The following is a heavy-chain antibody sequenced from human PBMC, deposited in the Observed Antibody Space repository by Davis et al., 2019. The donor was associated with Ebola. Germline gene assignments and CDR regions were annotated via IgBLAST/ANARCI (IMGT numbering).Heavy chain of an antibody. V-gene: IGHV3-15*07. J-gene: IGHJ5*02. CDR1: GFTFSNAW. CDR3: GLYSGSSNWFDP. D-gene: IGHD1-26*01. CDR2: IKNKADGETT. Sequence: GGSLRLSCAASGFTFSNAWMNWVRQAPGKGLEWVSRIKNKADGETTDYAAPVKGRFTISRDDSKTTLFLQMNSLKTDDTAVYYCGLYSGSSNWFDPWGQGTLVTVSS.